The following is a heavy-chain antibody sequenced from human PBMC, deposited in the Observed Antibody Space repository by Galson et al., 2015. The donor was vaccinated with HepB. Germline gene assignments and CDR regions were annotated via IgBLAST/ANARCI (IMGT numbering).Heavy chain of an antibody. CDR3: AKGLLGIFDY. V-gene: IGHV3-23*01. CDR2: ISGSGGST. D-gene: IGHD7-27*01. J-gene: IGHJ4*02. CDR1: GFTFSDYY. Sequence: SLRLSCAASGFTFSDYYMSWVRQAPGKGLEWVSAISGSGGSTYYADSVKGRFTISRDNSKNTLYLQMNSLRAEDTAVYYCAKGLLGIFDYWGQGTLVTVSS.